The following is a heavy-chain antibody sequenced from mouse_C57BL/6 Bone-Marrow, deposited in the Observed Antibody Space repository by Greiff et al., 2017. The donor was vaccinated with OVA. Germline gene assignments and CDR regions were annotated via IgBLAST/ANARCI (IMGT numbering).Heavy chain of an antibody. CDR1: GFNIKDYY. J-gene: IGHJ1*03. V-gene: IGHV14-1*01. Sequence: EVQLQQSGAELVRPGASVKLSCTASGFNIKDYYMHWVKQRPEQGLEWIGRIDPEDGDTEYAPKFQGKATMTADTSSNTAYLQLNSLTSEDTAVYYCTTIYYGNHWYFDVWGTGTTVTVSS. D-gene: IGHD2-1*01. CDR2: IDPEDGDT. CDR3: TTIYYGNHWYFDV.